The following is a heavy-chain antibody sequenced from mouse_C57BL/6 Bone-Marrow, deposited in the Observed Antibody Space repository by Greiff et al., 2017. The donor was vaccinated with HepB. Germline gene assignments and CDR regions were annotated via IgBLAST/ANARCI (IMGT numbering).Heavy chain of an antibody. V-gene: IGHV1-59*01. CDR1: GYTFTSYW. D-gene: IGHD1-1*01. CDR2: IDPSDSYT. Sequence: VQLQQPGAELVRPGTSVKLSCKASGYTFTSYWMHWVKQRPGPGLEWIGVIDPSDSYTNYNQKFKGKATLTVDTSSSTAYMQLSSLTSEDSAVYYCARSYYYGSPDYWGQGTTLTVSS. CDR3: ARSYYYGSPDY. J-gene: IGHJ2*01.